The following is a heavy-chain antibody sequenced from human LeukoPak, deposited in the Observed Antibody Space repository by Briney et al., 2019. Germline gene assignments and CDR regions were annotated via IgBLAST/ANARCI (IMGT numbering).Heavy chain of an antibody. J-gene: IGHJ4*02. CDR3: AASITMFDY. CDR1: GFTFSSYG. D-gene: IGHD3-10*01. Sequence: TGGSLRLSCAASGFTFSSYGMHWVRQAPGKGLEWVAVISYDGSNKYYADSVKGRFTISRDNSKNTLYLQMNSLRAEDTAVYYCAASITMFDYWGQGTLVTVSS. V-gene: IGHV3-30*03. CDR2: ISYDGSNK.